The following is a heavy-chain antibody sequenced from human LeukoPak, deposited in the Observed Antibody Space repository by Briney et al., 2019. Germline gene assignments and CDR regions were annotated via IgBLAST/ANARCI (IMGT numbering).Heavy chain of an antibody. CDR2: INHSGST. V-gene: IGHV4-34*01. Sequence: SETLSLTCTVSGGSISSYYWSWIRQPPGKGLEWIGEINHSGSTNYNPSLKSRVTISVDTSKNQFSLKLSSVTAADTAVYYCARASYYYGSGSYLLDYWGQGTLVTVSS. D-gene: IGHD3-10*01. J-gene: IGHJ4*02. CDR1: GGSISSYY. CDR3: ARASYYYGSGSYLLDY.